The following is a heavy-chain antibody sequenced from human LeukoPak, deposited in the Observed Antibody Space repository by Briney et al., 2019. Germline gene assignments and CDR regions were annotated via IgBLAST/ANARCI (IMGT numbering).Heavy chain of an antibody. CDR1: GGTFSSYA. CDR2: IIPIFGTA. J-gene: IGHJ4*02. Sequence: SVKVSCKASGGTFSSYAISWVRQAPGQGLEWMGRIIPIFGTANYAQKFQGRVTITTDESTSTAYMELSSLRFEDTAVYYCARVPLGGFGELLPNDYWGQGTLVTVSS. CDR3: ARVPLGGFGELLPNDY. D-gene: IGHD3-10*01. V-gene: IGHV1-69*05.